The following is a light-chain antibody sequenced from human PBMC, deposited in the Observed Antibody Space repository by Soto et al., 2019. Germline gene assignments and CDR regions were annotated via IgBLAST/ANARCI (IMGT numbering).Light chain of an antibody. CDR3: QQYDSSVT. CDR2: GAS. V-gene: IGKV3-20*01. Sequence: EIVLTQSPGSLSLSPGERATLSCRASQSVDSRFFAWYQQRPGQAPRLLIYGASRRAIGIPDRFTGSGSGTDFTLTISGLEPEDFALYYCQQYDSSVTFGLGTKVEIK. CDR1: QSVDSRF. J-gene: IGKJ1*01.